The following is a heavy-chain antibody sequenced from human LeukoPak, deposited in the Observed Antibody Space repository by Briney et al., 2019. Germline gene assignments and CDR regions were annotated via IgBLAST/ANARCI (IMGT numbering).Heavy chain of an antibody. CDR1: GYTFTSYG. CDR2: DNPNSGGT. CDR3: ARGGYSSGWLNFDY. Sequence: ASVKVSCKASGYTFTSYGISWVRQAPGQGLEWMGWDNPNSGGTNYAQKFQGRVTMTRDTSISTAYMELSRLRSDDTAVYYCARGGYSSGWLNFDYWGQGTLVTVSS. D-gene: IGHD6-19*01. J-gene: IGHJ4*02. V-gene: IGHV1-2*02.